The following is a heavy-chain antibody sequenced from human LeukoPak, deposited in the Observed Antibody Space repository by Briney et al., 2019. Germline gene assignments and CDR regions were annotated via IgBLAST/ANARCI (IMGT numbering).Heavy chain of an antibody. Sequence: GGSLRLSCAASGFTFSSYAMHWVRQAPGKGLEWVAVISYDGSNKYYADSVKGRFTISRDNSKNTLYLQMNSLRAEDTAVYYCAGVVGAVAGGDYWGQGTLVTVSS. CDR1: GFTFSSYA. CDR3: AGVVGAVAGGDY. CDR2: ISYDGSNK. J-gene: IGHJ4*02. D-gene: IGHD6-19*01. V-gene: IGHV3-30-3*01.